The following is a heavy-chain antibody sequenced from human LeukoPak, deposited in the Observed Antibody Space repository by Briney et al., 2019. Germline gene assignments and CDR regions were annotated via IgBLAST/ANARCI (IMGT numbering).Heavy chain of an antibody. CDR2: INQNGSDK. CDR1: GCTFSRYC. V-gene: IGHV3-7*01. D-gene: IGHD3-10*01. Sequence: GGSLRLSCAVSGCTFSRYCMSWVRQAPGKGLEWLANINQNGSDKYYADPVEGRFTISRDNAKNSLYLQMNSLRAEDTAVYYCARSYYGSGTSYGMDVWGQGTTVTVSS. CDR3: ARSYYGSGTSYGMDV. J-gene: IGHJ6*02.